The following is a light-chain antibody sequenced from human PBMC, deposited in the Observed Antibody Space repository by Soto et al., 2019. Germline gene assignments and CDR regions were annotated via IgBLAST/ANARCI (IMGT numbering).Light chain of an antibody. J-gene: IGLJ3*02. V-gene: IGLV2-14*01. Sequence: QSALTQPASVSGSPGQSIAISCTGTSRDVGGYNYVTWYQQHPGKAPKLIIYDVSNWPSGVSSRFSGSKSGNTASLIISGLQAEDEADYYCSSYTTSSTLVFGGGTQLTVL. CDR2: DVS. CDR1: SRDVGGYNY. CDR3: SSYTTSSTLV.